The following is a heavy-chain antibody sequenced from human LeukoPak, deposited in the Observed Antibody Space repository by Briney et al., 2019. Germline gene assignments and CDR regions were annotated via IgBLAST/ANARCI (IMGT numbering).Heavy chain of an antibody. CDR2: IWYDGGNK. CDR1: GFTFSSYG. V-gene: IGHV3-33*01. CDR3: ARESDIVLMVYATRAYYFDY. Sequence: GGSLRLSCAASGFTFSSYGMHWVRQAPGKGLEWVAVIWYDGGNKYYADSVKGRFTISRDNSKNTLYLQMNSLRAEDTAVYYCARESDIVLMVYATRAYYFDYWGQGTLVTVSS. J-gene: IGHJ4*02. D-gene: IGHD2-8*01.